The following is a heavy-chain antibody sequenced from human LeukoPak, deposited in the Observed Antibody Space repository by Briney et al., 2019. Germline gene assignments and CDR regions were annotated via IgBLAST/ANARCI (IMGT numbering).Heavy chain of an antibody. CDR2: ISSSGTTV. D-gene: IGHD3-16*01. CDR3: ARDLVSGAYTFDV. V-gene: IGHV3-48*03. Sequence: GGSLRLSCAASGFSFSDFGLNWVRPAPGKGLEGVSYISSSGTTVYYADSVRGRFTLSRDNAKNSLYLQMNSLGAEDTAVYYCARDLVSGAYTFDVWGQGTMVTVSS. J-gene: IGHJ3*01. CDR1: GFSFSDFG.